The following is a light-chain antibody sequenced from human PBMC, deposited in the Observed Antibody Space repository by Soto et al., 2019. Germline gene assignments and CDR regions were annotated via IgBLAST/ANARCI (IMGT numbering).Light chain of an antibody. CDR2: AAS. J-gene: IGKJ4*01. Sequence: EIVMTQSPATLSVPPGERATLSCRASQSVSSNLAWYQQKPGQAPRVLIYAASTRATGIPARFSGSGSGTAFTRTIGSLQSEDFAVYYCQQYTNSPRTFGGGTKVEIK. CDR3: QQYTNSPRT. CDR1: QSVSSN. V-gene: IGKV3-15*01.